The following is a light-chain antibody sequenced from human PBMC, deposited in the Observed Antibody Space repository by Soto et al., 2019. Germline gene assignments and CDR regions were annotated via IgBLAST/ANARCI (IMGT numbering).Light chain of an antibody. CDR1: GSDVGGYDF. CDR2: DVS. V-gene: IGLV2-14*03. J-gene: IGLJ1*01. CDR3: DSFTTSGLYV. Sequence: QSALTQPASVSGSPGQSITISCTGTGSDVGGYDFVSWYQQHPGKAPKVIVYDVSNRPSGVSNRFFGSKSGNTASLTISGLQAEDEADYYCDSFTTSGLYVFGTGTKLTVL.